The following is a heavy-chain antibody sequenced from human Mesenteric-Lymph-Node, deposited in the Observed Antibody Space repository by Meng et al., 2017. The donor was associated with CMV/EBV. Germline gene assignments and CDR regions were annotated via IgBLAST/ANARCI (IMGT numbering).Heavy chain of an antibody. CDR2: IYYSDTT. CDR1: GASINGGDYY. J-gene: IGHJ4*02. V-gene: IGHV4-31*02. Sequence: GASINGGDYYWTWVRQHPGKGLEWIGYIYYSDTTYYSPSLKSRVTISIDTSENQFSLKLSSVTAADTAVYYCARAPRGSSWDNYFDYWGQGTLVTVSS. CDR3: ARAPRGSSWDNYFDY. D-gene: IGHD6-13*01.